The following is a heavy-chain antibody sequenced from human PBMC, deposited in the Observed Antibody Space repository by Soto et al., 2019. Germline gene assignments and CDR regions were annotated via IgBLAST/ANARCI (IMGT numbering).Heavy chain of an antibody. CDR1: GFTFSSYS. CDR3: ARDGVDSSGWYRQLDY. J-gene: IGHJ4*02. CDR2: ISGSSSYI. D-gene: IGHD6-19*01. V-gene: IGHV3-21*01. Sequence: EVQLVESGGGLVKPGGSLRLSCAASGFTFSSYSMNWVRQAPGKGLEWVSSISGSSSYIYYADSVKGRFTISRDNAKNSLYLQMTSMRAEDTAVYYCARDGVDSSGWYRQLDYWGQGTLVTVSS.